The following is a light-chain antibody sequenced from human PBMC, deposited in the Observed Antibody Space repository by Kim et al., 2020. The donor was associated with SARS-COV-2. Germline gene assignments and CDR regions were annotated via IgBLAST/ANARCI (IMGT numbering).Light chain of an antibody. CDR1: KLGDKY. V-gene: IGLV3-1*01. Sequence: SYELTQPPSVSVSPGPTASITCSGDKLGDKYACWYQQKPGQSPVLVIYQDSKRPSGIPERFSGSNSGNTATLTISGTQAMDEADYYCQAWDSSTRVFGGGTQLIVL. CDR2: QDS. J-gene: IGLJ2*01. CDR3: QAWDSSTRV.